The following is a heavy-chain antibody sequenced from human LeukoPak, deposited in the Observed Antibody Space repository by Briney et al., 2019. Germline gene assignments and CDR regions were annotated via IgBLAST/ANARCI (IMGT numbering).Heavy chain of an antibody. Sequence: GGSLRLSCVASGFIFSSYRMNWVRQAPGKGLEWVSSISSSSSYIYYADSVKGRFTISRDNAKNSLYLQMNSLRAEDTAVYYCATDDYGDYGLDYWGQGTLVTVSS. CDR2: ISSSSSYI. D-gene: IGHD4-17*01. CDR3: ATDDYGDYGLDY. J-gene: IGHJ4*02. V-gene: IGHV3-21*01. CDR1: GFIFSSYR.